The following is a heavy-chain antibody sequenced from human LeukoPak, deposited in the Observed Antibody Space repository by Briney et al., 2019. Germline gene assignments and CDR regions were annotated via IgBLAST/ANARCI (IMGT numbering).Heavy chain of an antibody. CDR2: ISGSGSYI. J-gene: IGHJ4*02. D-gene: IGHD2-21*01. CDR1: GFPFRSYS. Sequence: PGGSLRLSCAASGFPFRSYSMNWVRQAPGKGLEWVSSISGSGSYIYYADSVRGRFTISRDNAKNSLYLQMNSLRAEDTAVYYCARDLAYCGGDCGYWGQGTLVTVSS. V-gene: IGHV3-21*01. CDR3: ARDLAYCGGDCGY.